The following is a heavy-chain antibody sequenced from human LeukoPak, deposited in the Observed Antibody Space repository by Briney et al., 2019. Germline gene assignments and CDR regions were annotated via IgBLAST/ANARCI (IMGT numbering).Heavy chain of an antibody. CDR3: ARVDVTGINRGAFDI. Sequence: PGGSLRLSCAASGFTFSSYAIHWLRQTPDKGLQWVAVIAYDGSITYYADSVKGRFTISRDSSKNTLYLQMNSLRPEDTGVYYCARVDVTGINRGAFDIWGQGTTVSVSS. V-gene: IGHV3-30*04. D-gene: IGHD1-14*01. CDR2: IAYDGSIT. CDR1: GFTFSSYA. J-gene: IGHJ3*02.